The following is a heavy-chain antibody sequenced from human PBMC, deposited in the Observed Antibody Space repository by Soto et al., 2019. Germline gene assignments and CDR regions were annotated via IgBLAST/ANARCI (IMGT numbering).Heavy chain of an antibody. J-gene: IGHJ4*02. CDR1: GFTFGSHA. Sequence: EVQLLDSGGGLVQPGGSLRLSCTVSGFTFGSHAMSCVRQAPGKGLECVSGISGGGGTTFYADSVKGRFTISRDNSKKTLYLQMNSLRAEDTAVYYCAKTPYDFWSSGQYFFDHWGQGTLVTVSS. CDR2: ISGGGGTT. CDR3: AKTPYDFWSSGQYFFDH. V-gene: IGHV3-23*01. D-gene: IGHD3-3*01.